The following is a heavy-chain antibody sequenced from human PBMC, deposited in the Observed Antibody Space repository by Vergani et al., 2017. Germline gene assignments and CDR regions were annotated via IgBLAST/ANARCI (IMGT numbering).Heavy chain of an antibody. CDR2: INQSGST. D-gene: IGHD6-13*01. CDR3: ARGCGSWYTLRGHYFDY. Sequence: QVQLQESGPGLVKPSQTLSLTCTVSGGSISSGSYYWSWIRQPAGKGLEWIGEINQSGSTNYNPSLKSRVTRSVDTSKNQFSLKLSTVTAADTAVYYCARGCGSWYTLRGHYFDYWGQGTLVTVSS. J-gene: IGHJ4*02. V-gene: IGHV4-61*02. CDR1: GGSISSGSYY.